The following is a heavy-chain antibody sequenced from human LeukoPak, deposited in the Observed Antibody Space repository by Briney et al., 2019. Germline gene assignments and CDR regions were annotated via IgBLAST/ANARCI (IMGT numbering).Heavy chain of an antibody. CDR2: IWFDGSYE. CDR3: ARDLSPTVTTKYTFDY. Sequence: GGSLRLSCAASGFTFGTYGMHWVRQAPGKGLEWLALIWFDGSYEDSADSVKGRFTISRDNSKNTLFLQMNGLRTEDTAVYYCARDLSPTVTTKYTFDYWGQGTLVTVSS. CDR1: GFTFGTYG. J-gene: IGHJ4*02. D-gene: IGHD4-17*01. V-gene: IGHV3-33*01.